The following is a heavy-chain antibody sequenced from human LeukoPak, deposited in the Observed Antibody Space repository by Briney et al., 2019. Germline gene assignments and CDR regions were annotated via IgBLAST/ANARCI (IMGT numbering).Heavy chain of an antibody. Sequence: GGSLRLSCAASGFTFSSYAMSWVRQAPGKGLEWVSAICGSGGRTYYADSVKGRLTISRANSKNTLYLQMNSLRAEDTAVYYCAKAYGPTGDNPFDYWGQGTLVTVSS. CDR1: GFTFSSYA. V-gene: IGHV3-23*01. D-gene: IGHD1-14*01. CDR2: ICGSGGRT. J-gene: IGHJ4*02. CDR3: AKAYGPTGDNPFDY.